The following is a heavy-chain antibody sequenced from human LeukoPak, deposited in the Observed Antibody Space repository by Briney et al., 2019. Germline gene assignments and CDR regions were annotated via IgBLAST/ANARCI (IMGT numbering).Heavy chain of an antibody. CDR2: ISYDGSNK. CDR3: AKDWERWLQFMGDY. CDR1: GFTFSSYG. Sequence: GRSLRLSCAASGFTFSSYGMHWVRQAPGKGLEWVAVISYDGSNKYYADSVKGRFTTSRDNSKNTLYLQMNSLRAEDTAVYYCAKDWERWLQFMGDYRGQGTLVTVSS. J-gene: IGHJ4*02. D-gene: IGHD5-24*01. V-gene: IGHV3-30*18.